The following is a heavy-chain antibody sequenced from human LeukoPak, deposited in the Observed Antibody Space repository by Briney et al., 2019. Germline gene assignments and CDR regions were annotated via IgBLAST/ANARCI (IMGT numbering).Heavy chain of an antibody. J-gene: IGHJ4*02. CDR2: ISSSSSYI. Sequence: GGSLRLSCAASGFNFSSYSMNWVRQAPGKGLEWVSSISSSSSYIYYADSVKGRFTISRDNAKNSLYLQMNSLRAEDTAVYYCARNQGPITIFGVVIPLFDYWGQGTLVTVSS. D-gene: IGHD3-3*01. CDR1: GFNFSSYS. V-gene: IGHV3-21*01. CDR3: ARNQGPITIFGVVIPLFDY.